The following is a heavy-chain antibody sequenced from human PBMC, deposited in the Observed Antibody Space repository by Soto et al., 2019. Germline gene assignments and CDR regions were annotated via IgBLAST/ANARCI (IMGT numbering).Heavy chain of an antibody. J-gene: IGHJ1*01. CDR3: ARDESRFLEWSLCEH. CDR1: GFTFSSYA. Sequence: QVQLVESGGGVVQPGRSLRLSCPASGFTFSSYAMHWVRQAPGKWLEWVAVISSDGSNEYYADSVKGRFTISRDNSKKTLYLQMNSLRPEDTAVYYCARDESRFLEWSLCEHWGQGTLVTVSS. CDR2: ISSDGSNE. V-gene: IGHV3-30-3*01. D-gene: IGHD3-3*01.